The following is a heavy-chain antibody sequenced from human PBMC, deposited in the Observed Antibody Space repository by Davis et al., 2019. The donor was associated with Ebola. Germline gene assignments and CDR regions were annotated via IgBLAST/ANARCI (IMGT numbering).Heavy chain of an antibody. CDR3: ARAVAGSSWYGFDS. J-gene: IGHJ4*02. Sequence: SETLSLTCTVSGGSVSSGAYYWSWIRQHPGKGLEWIGYIYYSGSTYYNPSLKSRATISVDTSKNQFSLKVNSVTAADTAVYYCARAVAGSSWYGFDSWGQGTLVTVSS. V-gene: IGHV4-31*03. CDR2: IYYSGST. CDR1: GGSVSSGAYY. D-gene: IGHD6-13*01.